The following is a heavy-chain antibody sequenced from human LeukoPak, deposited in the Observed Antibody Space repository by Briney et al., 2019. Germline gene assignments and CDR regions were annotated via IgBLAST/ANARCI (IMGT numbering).Heavy chain of an antibody. D-gene: IGHD6-13*01. CDR3: AKEDGSSWYHFDY. CDR2: ISWNNGSI. CDR1: GFTFDDYA. J-gene: IGHJ4*02. Sequence: GGSLRLSCAASGFTFDDYAMHWVRHAPGKGQEWVSGISWNNGSIGYADSVKGRFTISRDNAKNSLYLQMNSLRAADTALYYCAKEDGSSWYHFDYWGQGTLVTVSS. V-gene: IGHV3-9*01.